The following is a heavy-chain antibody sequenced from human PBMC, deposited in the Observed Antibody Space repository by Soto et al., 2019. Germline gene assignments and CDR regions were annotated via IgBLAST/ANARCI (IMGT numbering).Heavy chain of an antibody. D-gene: IGHD1-26*01. CDR1: VFSFRIYA. J-gene: IGHJ4*02. V-gene: IGHV3-23*01. CDR2: IRCSGGST. CDR3: AKRGGELSWDY. Sequence: WGSLLLSCASCVFSFRIYAMSWVRQAPGKGLELVSSIRCSGGSTYYADSVKSRFTISRDNSKNTLYLQMNSLRAEDTAVYSCAKRGGELSWDYWGQGTLVTVSS.